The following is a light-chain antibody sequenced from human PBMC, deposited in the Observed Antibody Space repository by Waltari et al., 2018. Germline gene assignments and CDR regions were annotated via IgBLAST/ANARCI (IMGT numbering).Light chain of an antibody. V-gene: IGLV2-11*01. J-gene: IGLJ3*02. CDR2: DVS. CDR1: SSIVDDHNF. Sequence: QSALTQPRSVSGSPGQSVTISCTGTSSIVDDHNFISWYRQHPGEAPKLMIYDVSKRPSGVPGRFSGSKSGNTASLTISGLQAEDEADYYCFSYASSYTSWVFGGGTKLTVL. CDR3: FSYASSYTSWV.